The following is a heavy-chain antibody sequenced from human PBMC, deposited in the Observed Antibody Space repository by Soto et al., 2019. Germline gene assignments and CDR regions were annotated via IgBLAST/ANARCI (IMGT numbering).Heavy chain of an antibody. V-gene: IGHV4-34*01. CDR1: GGSVSGANYY. CDR2: MSHSGGT. CDR3: ARVERGTATTVVDAFDI. Sequence: QVQLQQWGAGLLKPSETLSLTCAVYGGSVSGANYYWSWIRQPPGKVLEWIGEMSHSGGTHFNPSRTSRVTISVDTSTNQFSLKMSSVTAADTALYYCARVERGTATTVVDAFDIWGPGTMVTVSS. J-gene: IGHJ3*02. D-gene: IGHD1-1*01.